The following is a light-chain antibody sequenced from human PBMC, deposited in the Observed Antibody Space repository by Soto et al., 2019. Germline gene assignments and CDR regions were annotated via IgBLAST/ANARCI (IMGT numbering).Light chain of an antibody. CDR3: QQYNNWPPSII. J-gene: IGKJ5*01. CDR1: ESVSSN. Sequence: VMTQSPYTLSVSPGERSTLSCGASESVSSNVAWYQQRPGQAPRLLIYGASTRATDTPVRFRGSGSGTEFTLTISSLQSEDLGVYYCQQYNNWPPSIIFGQGTRLEI. V-gene: IGKV3-15*01. CDR2: GAS.